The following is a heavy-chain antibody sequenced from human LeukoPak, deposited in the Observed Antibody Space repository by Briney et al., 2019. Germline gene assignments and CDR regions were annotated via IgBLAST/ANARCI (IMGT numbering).Heavy chain of an antibody. CDR2: IIPMFGTA. Sequence: EASVKVSCKASGGTFSNYAITWVRQAPGQGLERMGGIIPMFGTANYAQKFQGRVTITADESTSTAYMELSSLRSEDTAVYYCAIGAVTTMLWNYMDVWGKGTTVTISS. D-gene: IGHD2-21*02. CDR3: AIGAVTTMLWNYMDV. CDR1: GGTFSNYA. V-gene: IGHV1-69*13. J-gene: IGHJ6*03.